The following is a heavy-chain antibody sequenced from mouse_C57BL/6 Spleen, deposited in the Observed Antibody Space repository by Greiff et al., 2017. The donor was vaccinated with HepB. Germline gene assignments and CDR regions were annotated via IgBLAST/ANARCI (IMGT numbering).Heavy chain of an antibody. CDR3: ARLDYDYYYAMDY. J-gene: IGHJ4*01. V-gene: IGHV1-82*01. CDR1: GYAFSSSW. D-gene: IGHD2-4*01. Sequence: VQLQQSGPELVKPGASVKISCKASGYAFSSSWMNWVKQRPGKGLEWIGRIYPGDGDTNYNGKFKGKATLTADKSSSTAYMQLSSLTSEDSAVYFCARLDYDYYYAMDYWGQGTSVTVSS. CDR2: IYPGDGDT.